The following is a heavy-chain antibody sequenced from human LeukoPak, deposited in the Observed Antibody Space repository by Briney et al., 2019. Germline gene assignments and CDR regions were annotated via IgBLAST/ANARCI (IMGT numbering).Heavy chain of an antibody. J-gene: IGHJ4*02. CDR3: ASGLRFLEWLLPFDY. Sequence: GGSLRLSCAASGFTFSSYAMSWVRQAPGKGLEWVSAISGSSGSTYYADSVKGRFTISRDNSKNTLYLQMNSLRAEDTAVYYCASGLRFLEWLLPFDYWGQGTLVTVSS. D-gene: IGHD3-3*01. CDR2: ISGSSGST. CDR1: GFTFSSYA. V-gene: IGHV3-23*01.